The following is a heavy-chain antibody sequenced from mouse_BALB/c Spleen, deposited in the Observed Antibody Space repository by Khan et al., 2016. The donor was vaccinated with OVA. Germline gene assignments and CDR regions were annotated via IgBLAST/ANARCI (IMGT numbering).Heavy chain of an antibody. V-gene: IGHV1-4*01. D-gene: IGHD2-14*01. CDR3: VRDGAYHRNDGWFAY. CDR1: GYTFTSYT. J-gene: IGHJ3*01. CDR2: INPSNGYT. Sequence: QVQLKQSGAELARPGASVKMSCKASGYTFTSYTIHWIKKRPGQGLEWIGYINPSNGYTNYNQKFKDKATLTTDKSSNTAYLQLRSLTSDDSAVYNCVRDGAYHRNDGWFAYWGQGTLVTVSA.